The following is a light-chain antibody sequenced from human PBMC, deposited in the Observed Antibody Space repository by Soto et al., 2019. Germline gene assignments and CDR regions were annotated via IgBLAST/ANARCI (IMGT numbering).Light chain of an antibody. J-gene: IGKJ2*01. Sequence: DTQMTQTPSSLSASVGDRVTITCRASHDISNYLAWFQQKPGKAPKSLIYATSTLQSGVPSRFSGSGFGADSTLTIDSLQPEDFATYYCQQYRSYPYTFGQGTKVDIK. CDR3: QQYRSYPYT. CDR2: ATS. V-gene: IGKV1-16*01. CDR1: HDISNY.